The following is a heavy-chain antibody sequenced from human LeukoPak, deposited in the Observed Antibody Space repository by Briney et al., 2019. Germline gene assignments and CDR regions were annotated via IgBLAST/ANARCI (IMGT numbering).Heavy chain of an antibody. CDR2: ISSSSSYT. V-gene: IGHV3-21*01. CDR1: GFTFSSYS. CDR3: AGEVRDILTGYYKDY. Sequence: GGSLRLSCAASGFTFSSYSMNWVRQAPGKGLEWVSSISSSSSYTYYADSVKGRFTISRDNAKNSLYLQMNSLRAGDTAVYYCAGEVRDILTGYYKDYWGQGTLVTVSS. J-gene: IGHJ4*02. D-gene: IGHD3-9*01.